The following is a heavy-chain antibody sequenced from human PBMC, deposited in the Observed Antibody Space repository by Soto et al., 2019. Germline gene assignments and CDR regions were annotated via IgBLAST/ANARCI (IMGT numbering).Heavy chain of an antibody. D-gene: IGHD3-22*01. CDR1: GFTFGRYA. CDR3: AKHMDDSGYFYVEGADH. Sequence: SLRLSCVASGFTFGRYAMHWVRQPPGRGLEWVAVISYTGANTYYVGSVRGRFTISRDNSKNTLYLQTNSLRAEDTAMYYCAKHMDDSGYFYVEGADHWGQGTLVTVSS. J-gene: IGHJ4*02. CDR2: ISYTGANT. V-gene: IGHV3-30*18.